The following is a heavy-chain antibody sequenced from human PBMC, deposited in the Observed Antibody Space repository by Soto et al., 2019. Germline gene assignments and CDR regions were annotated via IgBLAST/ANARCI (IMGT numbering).Heavy chain of an antibody. CDR1: GFTFSSYA. CDR3: VTSALGVVIPKDIYYYYYGMDV. J-gene: IGHJ6*02. Sequence: GGSLRLSCSASGFTFSSYAMHWVRQAPGKGLEYVSAISSNGGSTYYADSVKGRFTISRDNSKNTLYLQMSSLRAEDTAVYYCVTSALGVVIPKDIYYYYYGMDVWGQGTTVTVSS. V-gene: IGHV3-64D*08. CDR2: ISSNGGST. D-gene: IGHD3-3*01.